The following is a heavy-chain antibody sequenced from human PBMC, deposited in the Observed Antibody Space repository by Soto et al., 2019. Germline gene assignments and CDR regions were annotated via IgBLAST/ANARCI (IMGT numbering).Heavy chain of an antibody. CDR2: INAGNGNT. D-gene: IGHD3-9*01. CDR1: GYTFTSYA. V-gene: IGHV1-3*01. Sequence: ASVKVSCKASGYTFTSYAMHWVRQAPGQRLEWMGWINAGNGNTKYSQKFQGRVTITRDTSASTAYMELSSLRSEDTAVYYCARVYDILTGIDYWGQGTLVTVSS. J-gene: IGHJ4*02. CDR3: ARVYDILTGIDY.